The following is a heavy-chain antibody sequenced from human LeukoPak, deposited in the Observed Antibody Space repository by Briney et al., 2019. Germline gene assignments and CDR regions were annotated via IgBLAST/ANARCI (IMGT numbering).Heavy chain of an antibody. CDR3: ARGQAAYVYYYGSGSYYLI. V-gene: IGHV4-39*07. CDR1: GGSISSSSYY. Sequence: SETLSLTCTVSGGSISSSSYYWGWIRQLPGKGLEWIGSIYYSGSTYYNPSLKSRVTISVDTSKNQFSLKLSSVTAADTAVYYCARGQAAYVYYYGSGSYYLIWGQGTLVTVSS. J-gene: IGHJ4*02. D-gene: IGHD3-10*01. CDR2: IYYSGST.